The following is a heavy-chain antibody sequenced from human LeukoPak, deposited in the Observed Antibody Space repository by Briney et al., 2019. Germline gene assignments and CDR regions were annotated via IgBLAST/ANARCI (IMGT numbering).Heavy chain of an antibody. CDR2: IYHSGSS. V-gene: IGHV4-59*12. J-gene: IGHJ4*02. CDR1: GGSISSYY. D-gene: IGHD1-7*01. Sequence: PSETLSLTCTVSGGSISSYYWSWIRQPPGKGLEWIGYIYHSGSSYYNPSLKSRVTISVDRSKSQFSLKLSSVTAADTAVYYCARGENYEDYWGQGTLVTVSS. CDR3: ARGENYEDY.